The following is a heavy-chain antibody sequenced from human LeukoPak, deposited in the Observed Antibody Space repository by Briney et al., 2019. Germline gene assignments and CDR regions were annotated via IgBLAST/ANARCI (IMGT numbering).Heavy chain of an antibody. CDR3: ARESPSYGGNVFDY. D-gene: IGHD4-23*01. CDR1: GFTFSSYE. J-gene: IGHJ4*02. V-gene: IGHV3-48*03. Sequence: GGSLRLSCAASGFTFSSYEMNWVRQAPGKGLEWVSYISSSGTAIYYADSVKGRFTISRDNAKNSLHLQMNSLRAEDTAVYYCARESPSYGGNVFDYWGQGTLVTVSS. CDR2: ISSSGTAI.